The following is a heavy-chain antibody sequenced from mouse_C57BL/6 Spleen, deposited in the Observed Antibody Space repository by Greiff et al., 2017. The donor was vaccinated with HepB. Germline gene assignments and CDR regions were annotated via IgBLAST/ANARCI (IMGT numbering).Heavy chain of an antibody. J-gene: IGHJ2*01. Sequence: QVQLQQPGAKLVKPGASVKLSCKASGYTFTSYWMHWVKQRPGQGLEWIGMIHPNSGSTNYNEKFKSKATLTVDKSSSTAYMQLSSLTSEDSAVYYCARSFGGTNPGYWGQGTTLTVSS. CDR1: GYTFTSYW. CDR2: IHPNSGST. V-gene: IGHV1-64*01. D-gene: IGHD2-14*01. CDR3: ARSFGGTNPGY.